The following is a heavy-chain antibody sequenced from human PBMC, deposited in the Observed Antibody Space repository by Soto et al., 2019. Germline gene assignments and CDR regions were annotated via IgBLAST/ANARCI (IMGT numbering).Heavy chain of an antibody. CDR2: IYWDDDK. D-gene: IGHD6-13*01. V-gene: IGHV2-5*02. J-gene: IGHJ5*02. CDR3: AHRPRAAAGYNWFDP. Sequence: QITLKESGPPLVKPTQTLTLTCTFSGFSLSTTGVGVGWIRQPPGKALEWLGFIYWDDDKRYSPSLKSRLTITKDTSKNQVVLRMTNMDPVDTATYYCAHRPRAAAGYNWFDPWGQGTLVTVSS. CDR1: GFSLSTTGVG.